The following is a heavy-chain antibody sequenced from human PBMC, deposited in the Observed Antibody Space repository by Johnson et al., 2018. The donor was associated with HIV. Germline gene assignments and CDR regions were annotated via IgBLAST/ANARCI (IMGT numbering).Heavy chain of an antibody. V-gene: IGHV3-23*04. CDR3: AREISRYYYDYAAFDL. Sequence: VQLVESGGGVVQPGRSLRLSCADTGFRFDSHAINWVRQAPGKGLQWVSAISYSGSSTYYADSVKGRFTISRDNSRSTVYLHMINLRADDTALYYCAREISRYYYDYAAFDLWGQGTTVTVSS. D-gene: IGHD3-22*01. J-gene: IGHJ3*01. CDR1: GFRFDSHA. CDR2: ISYSGSST.